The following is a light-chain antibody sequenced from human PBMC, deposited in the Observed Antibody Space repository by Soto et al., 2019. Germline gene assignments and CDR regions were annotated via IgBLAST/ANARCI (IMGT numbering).Light chain of an antibody. J-gene: IGLJ2*01. V-gene: IGLV1-51*01. CDR1: SSNIENNY. CDR2: DNN. CDR3: GTWDSSLSAVV. Sequence: QSVLTQPPSVSAAPGQKVTISCSGSSSNIENNYVSWYQQLPRTAPRLLIYDNNKRPSGISDRFSGSKSGTSATLGITGLQTGDEADYYCGTWDSSLSAVVFGGGTKLTV.